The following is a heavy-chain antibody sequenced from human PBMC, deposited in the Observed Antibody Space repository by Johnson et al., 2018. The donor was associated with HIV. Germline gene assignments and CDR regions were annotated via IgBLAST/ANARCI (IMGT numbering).Heavy chain of an antibody. CDR3: AREGGMTTVTRGAFDI. D-gene: IGHD4-17*01. CDR1: GFTFDDYG. J-gene: IGHJ3*02. Sequence: VQLVESGGGLVKPGGSPRLSCAASGFTFDDYGMSWVRQAPGKGLEWVANIKQDGSEKYYVDSVKGRFTISRDNAKNSLYLQMNSLRAEDTAMYYCAREGGMTTVTRGAFDIWGQGTMVTVSS. V-gene: IGHV3-7*01. CDR2: IKQDGSEK.